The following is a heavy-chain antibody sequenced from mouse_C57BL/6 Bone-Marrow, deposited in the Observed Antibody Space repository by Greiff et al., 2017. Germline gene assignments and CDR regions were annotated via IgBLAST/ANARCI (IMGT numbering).Heavy chain of an antibody. CDR1: GYTFTDYN. Sequence: EVQLQQSGPELVKPGASVKIPCKASGYTFTDYNLAWVKQSHGKSLEWIGDINPNNGGTLYNQKFKGKATLTVDKSSSTAYMELRSLTSEDTADDYCGRRYGSSAWVAYWGQGTLVTVSA. V-gene: IGHV1-18*01. CDR2: INPNNGGT. CDR3: GRRYGSSAWVAY. D-gene: IGHD1-1*01. J-gene: IGHJ3*01.